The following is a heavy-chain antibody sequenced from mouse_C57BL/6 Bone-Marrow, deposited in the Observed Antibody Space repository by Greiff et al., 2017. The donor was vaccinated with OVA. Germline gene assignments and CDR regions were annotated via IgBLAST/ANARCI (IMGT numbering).Heavy chain of an antibody. V-gene: IGHV1-81*01. Sequence: VQLVESGAELARPGASVKLSYKASGYTFTSYGISWVKQRTGQGLEWIGEIYPRSGNTYYNEKFKGKATLTADKSSSTAYMELRSLTSEDSAVYFCARFYDYVPYWGQGTLVTVSA. CDR3: ARFYDYVPY. CDR2: IYPRSGNT. D-gene: IGHD2-4*01. CDR1: GYTFTSYG. J-gene: IGHJ3*01.